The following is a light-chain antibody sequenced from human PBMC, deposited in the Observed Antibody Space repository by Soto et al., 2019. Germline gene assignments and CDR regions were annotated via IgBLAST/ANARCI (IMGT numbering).Light chain of an antibody. CDR3: QQRYGTPPT. Sequence: DILMTHSTYSLSASVGDRVTITCRASPTIRIYFSWYQQKPGKAHKVLISAATSLQSGVPSRFIGSCSRRDLALPSSRRQTEEFASYYFQQRYGTPPTFHQGTKREIK. CDR1: PTIRIY. J-gene: IGKJ2*01. V-gene: IGKV1-39*01. CDR2: AAT.